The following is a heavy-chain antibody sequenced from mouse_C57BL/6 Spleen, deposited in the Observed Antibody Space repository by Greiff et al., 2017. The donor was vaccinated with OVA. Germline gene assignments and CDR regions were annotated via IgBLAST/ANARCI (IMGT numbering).Heavy chain of an antibody. CDR2: IDPSDSET. Sequence: QVQLQQPGAELVRPGSSVKMSCKASGYTFTSYWMHWVKQRPIQGLEWIGNIDPSDSETHYNQKFKDKATLTVDKSSSTAYMQLSSLTSEDSAVYCCARHYGSSYVFDYWGQGTTLTVSS. V-gene: IGHV1-52*01. CDR3: ARHYGSSYVFDY. CDR1: GYTFTSYW. D-gene: IGHD1-1*01. J-gene: IGHJ2*01.